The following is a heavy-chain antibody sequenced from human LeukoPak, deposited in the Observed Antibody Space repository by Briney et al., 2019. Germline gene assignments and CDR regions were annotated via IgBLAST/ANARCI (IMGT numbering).Heavy chain of an antibody. J-gene: IGHJ1*01. D-gene: IGHD1-26*01. CDR1: GFTFSSYA. CDR3: ARDGEWELLRSEYFQH. Sequence: GGSLRLSCAASGFTFSSYAMGWVHQAPGKGLEWVSYISSSSSTKYYADSVKGRFTISRDNAKNSLYLQMNSLRAEDTAVYYCARDGEWELLRSEYFQHWGQGTLVTVSS. CDR2: ISSSSSTK. V-gene: IGHV3-48*01.